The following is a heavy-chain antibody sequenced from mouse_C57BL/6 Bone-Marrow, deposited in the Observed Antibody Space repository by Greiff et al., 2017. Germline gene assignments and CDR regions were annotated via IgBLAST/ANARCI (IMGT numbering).Heavy chain of an antibody. J-gene: IGHJ1*03. Sequence: VQLQQPGAELVKPGASVKMSCKASGYTFTSYWITWVKQRPGQGLEWIGDIYPGSGSTNCNEKFKSKATLTVDTSSSTAYMQLSSLTSEDSAVYYCARWRLLRYPSYWYFDVWGTGTTVTVSS. CDR3: ARWRLLRYPSYWYFDV. D-gene: IGHD1-1*01. CDR1: GYTFTSYW. V-gene: IGHV1-55*01. CDR2: IYPGSGST.